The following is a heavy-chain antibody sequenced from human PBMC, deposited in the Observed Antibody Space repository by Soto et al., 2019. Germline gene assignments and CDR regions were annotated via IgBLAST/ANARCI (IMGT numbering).Heavy chain of an antibody. V-gene: IGHV3-30-3*01. D-gene: IGHD6-19*01. CDR1: GFSFSSYA. J-gene: IGHJ5*02. CDR2: ISHDGINK. Sequence: QVRLVESGGGVVQPGRSLRLSCTASGFSFSSYAMYWFRQPPGKGLEWVAVISHDGINKHYADSVKGRVTVSRDNSNHPLDLQMNSLRGEDTAMYYCARVMYSSDYFVKWFAPWGQGTLVTVSS. CDR3: ARVMYSSDYFVKWFAP.